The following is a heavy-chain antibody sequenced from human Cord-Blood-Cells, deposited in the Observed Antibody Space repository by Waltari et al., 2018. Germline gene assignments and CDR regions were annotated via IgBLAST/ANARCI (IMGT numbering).Heavy chain of an antibody. Sequence: QITLKESGPTLVKPTQTLTLTCTFSGFSLSTSGVGVGWIRQPPGKALEWLALIYWDDDKRYSXXXXXXXXXXXXXXXXXVVLTMTNMDXVDTATYYCAHSSTSCYDAFDIWGQGTMVTVSS. V-gene: IGHV2-5*02. D-gene: IGHD2-2*01. CDR2: IYWDDDK. CDR3: AHSSTSCYDAFDI. CDR1: GFSLSTSGVG. J-gene: IGHJ3*02.